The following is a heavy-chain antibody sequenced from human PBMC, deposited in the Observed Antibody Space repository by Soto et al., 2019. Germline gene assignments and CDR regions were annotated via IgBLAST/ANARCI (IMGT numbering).Heavy chain of an antibody. J-gene: IGHJ4*02. Sequence: KSGPTLVNPTQTLTLTCTFSGFSLSTSGVGVGWIRQPPGEALEWLALIYWDDDKRYSPSLKSRLTITKDTSKNQVVLTMTDMDPVDTATYFCAHRRNVELGPLRLFDYWGQGTQVTVSS. V-gene: IGHV2-5*02. CDR3: AHRRNVELGPLRLFDY. CDR2: IYWDDDK. CDR1: GFSLSTSGVG. D-gene: IGHD2-15*01.